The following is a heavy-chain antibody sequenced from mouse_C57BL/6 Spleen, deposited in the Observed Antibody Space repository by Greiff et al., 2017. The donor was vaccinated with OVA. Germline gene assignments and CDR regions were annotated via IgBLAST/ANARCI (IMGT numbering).Heavy chain of an antibody. CDR3: ARWVGRNWYFDV. Sequence: QVQLQQPGAELVKPGASVKMSCKASGYTFTSYWITWVKQRPGQGLEWIGDISPGSGSTNYNEKFKSKATLTVDTSSSTAYMQLSSLTSEDSAVYYCARWVGRNWYFDVWGTGTTVTVSS. V-gene: IGHV1-55*01. CDR1: GYTFTSYW. D-gene: IGHD4-1*01. CDR2: ISPGSGST. J-gene: IGHJ1*03.